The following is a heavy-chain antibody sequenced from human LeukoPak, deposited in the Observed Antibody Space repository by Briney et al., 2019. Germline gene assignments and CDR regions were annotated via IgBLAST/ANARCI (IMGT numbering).Heavy chain of an antibody. J-gene: IGHJ4*02. CDR1: GYTFTGYY. D-gene: IGHD3-16*02. CDR3: ARLLNTFGGVIAPYYFDY. V-gene: IGHV1-2*02. CDR2: INPNSGGT. Sequence: ASVKVSCKASGYTFTGYYMHWVRQAPGQGLEWMGWINPNSGGTNYAQKFQGRVTMTRDTSISTAYMELSRLRSDDTAVYYRARLLNTFGGVIAPYYFDYWGQGTLVTVSS.